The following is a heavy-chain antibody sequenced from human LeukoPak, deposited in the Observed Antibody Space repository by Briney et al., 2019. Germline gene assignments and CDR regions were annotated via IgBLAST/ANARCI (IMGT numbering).Heavy chain of an antibody. CDR3: ARNGALGYCSGYSCPLDF. D-gene: IGHD2-15*01. J-gene: IGHJ4*02. CDR1: GFIFSTYS. V-gene: IGHV3-48*02. Sequence: GGSLRLSCSASGFIFSTYSVTWVRQAPGRGLEWVAYIISGSNTIYYADSVKGRFTVSRDNAKNLLYLQMNSLRDEDTAIYYCARNGALGYCSGYSCPLDFWGQGTLVTVSS. CDR2: IISGSNTI.